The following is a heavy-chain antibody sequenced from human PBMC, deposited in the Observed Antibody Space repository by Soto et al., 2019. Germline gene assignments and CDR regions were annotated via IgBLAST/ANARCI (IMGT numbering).Heavy chain of an antibody. V-gene: IGHV4-34*01. Sequence: PSEALSLTCAVYGGSFSGYYWSWIRQPPGKGLEWIGEINHSGSTNCNPSLKSRVTISVDTSKNQFSLKLSSVTAAGTAVYYCARDLGATHFDYWGQGTLVTVSS. J-gene: IGHJ4*02. CDR1: GGSFSGYY. CDR2: INHSGST. D-gene: IGHD1-26*01. CDR3: ARDLGATHFDY.